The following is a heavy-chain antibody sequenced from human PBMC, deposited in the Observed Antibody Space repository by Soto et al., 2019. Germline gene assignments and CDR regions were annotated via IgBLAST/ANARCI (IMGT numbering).Heavy chain of an antibody. V-gene: IGHV4-59*01. D-gene: IGHD6-13*01. CDR3: ARVGAGYSSSEVDY. J-gene: IGHJ4*02. CDR2: IYYSGST. Sequence: SETLSLTCTVSGGSISSYYWSWIRQPPGKGLEWIGYIYYSGSTNYNPSLKSRVTISVDTSKNQFSLKLSSVTAADTAVYYCARVGAGYSSSEVDYWGQGTLVTV. CDR1: GGSISSYY.